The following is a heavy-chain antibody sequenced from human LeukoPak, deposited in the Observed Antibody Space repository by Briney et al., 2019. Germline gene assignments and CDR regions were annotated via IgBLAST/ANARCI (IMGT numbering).Heavy chain of an antibody. J-gene: IGHJ5*02. D-gene: IGHD4-17*01. CDR3: ARVVYGDYAGDIYNWFDP. V-gene: IGHV4-59*01. Sequence: PSETLSLTCTVSGGSISSYYWSWIRQPPGKGLEWIGYINYSGSTYNPSLKSRVTMSVDTSKNQFSLKLSSVTAADTAVYYCARVVYGDYAGDIYNWFDPWGQGTQVTVSS. CDR1: GGSISSYY. CDR2: INYSGST.